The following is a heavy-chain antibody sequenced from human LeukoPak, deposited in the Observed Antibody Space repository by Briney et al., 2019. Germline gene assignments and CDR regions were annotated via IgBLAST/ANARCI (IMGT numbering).Heavy chain of an antibody. Sequence: ASVKVSCKASGYTFTSYGISWVRQAPGQGLEWMGIINPSGGSTSYAQKFQGRVTMTRDTSTSTVYMELSSLRSEDTAVYYCARDVENYDFWSGIDYWGQGTLVTVSS. D-gene: IGHD3-3*01. V-gene: IGHV1-46*01. CDR2: INPSGGST. J-gene: IGHJ4*02. CDR1: GYTFTSYG. CDR3: ARDVENYDFWSGIDY.